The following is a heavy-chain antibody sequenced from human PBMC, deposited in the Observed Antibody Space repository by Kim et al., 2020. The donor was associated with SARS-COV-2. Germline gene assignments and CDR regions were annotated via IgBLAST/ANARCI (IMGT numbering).Heavy chain of an antibody. V-gene: IGHV3-30*18. D-gene: IGHD1-1*01. CDR3: AKGTTAKTSTTLDS. CDR1: GFTFSNYG. CDR2: VSHDGTVQ. J-gene: IGHJ4*02. Sequence: GGSLRLSCAASGFTFSNYGMQWVRQAPGKGLEWVAVVSHDGTVQYYLDSVKGRFTISRDNSQNTVYLQMSSLRLEDTAVYYCAKGTTAKTSTTLDSWGQGTQITVPS.